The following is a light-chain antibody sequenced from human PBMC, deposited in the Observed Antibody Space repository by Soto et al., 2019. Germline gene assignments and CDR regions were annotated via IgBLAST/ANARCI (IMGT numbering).Light chain of an antibody. Sequence: QSALTQPASVSESPGQSITISCTGTTNDVGGYNYVSWYQQHPGKAPKLLIFEVSSRPSGVSNRFSGSKSGNTASLTISALQAEDEADYFCNSYTSSTSRPYVFGTGTKVTVL. CDR2: EVS. J-gene: IGLJ1*01. CDR1: TNDVGGYNY. V-gene: IGLV2-14*01. CDR3: NSYTSSTSRPYV.